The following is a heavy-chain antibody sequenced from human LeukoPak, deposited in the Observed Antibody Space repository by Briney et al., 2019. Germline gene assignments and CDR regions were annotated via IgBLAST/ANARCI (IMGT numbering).Heavy chain of an antibody. Sequence: PGGSLRLSCAASGFTVSSNYMSWVRQAPGKGLEWVSVIYSGGSTYYADSVKGRFTISRDNSKNTLYLQMNSLRGEDTAVYYCARDGGGINYYGSGSYDYWGQGTLVTVSS. CDR1: GFTVSSNY. J-gene: IGHJ4*02. V-gene: IGHV3-53*01. CDR3: ARDGGGINYYGSGSYDY. CDR2: IYSGGST. D-gene: IGHD3-10*01.